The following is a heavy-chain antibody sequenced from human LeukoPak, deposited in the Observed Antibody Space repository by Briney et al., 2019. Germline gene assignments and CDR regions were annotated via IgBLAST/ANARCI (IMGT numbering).Heavy chain of an antibody. CDR2: ISVPGGAT. D-gene: IGHD4/OR15-4a*01. J-gene: IGHJ6*03. CDR3: AKGDYGYYYYMDV. Sequence: GGSLRLSCAASGLTYSNKAMKWVRQAPGKWLEWVSTISVPGGATYYGDSVKGRFTISRDNSKNTVYLQMNNLRADDTAIYYCAKGDYGYYYYMDVWGKGTTVTVSS. CDR1: GLTYSNKA. V-gene: IGHV3-23*01.